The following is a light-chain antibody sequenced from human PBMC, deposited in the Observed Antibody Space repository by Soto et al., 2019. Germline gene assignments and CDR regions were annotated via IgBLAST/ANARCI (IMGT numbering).Light chain of an antibody. CDR3: QQFSYWPPIT. CDR2: GAS. Sequence: EIVMTQSPVTPSVSPGERATLSCRASQNISRSLAWYQQKPGQAPRLLIYGASTRASGIPARFSASGSGTEFTLTISSLQSEDFAFYYGQQFSYWPPITFGQGARLEIK. J-gene: IGKJ5*01. V-gene: IGKV3-15*01. CDR1: QNISRS.